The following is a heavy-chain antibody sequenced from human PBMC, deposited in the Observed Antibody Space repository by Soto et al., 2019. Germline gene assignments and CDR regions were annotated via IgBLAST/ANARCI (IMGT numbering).Heavy chain of an antibody. D-gene: IGHD2-15*01. V-gene: IGHV1-69*13. J-gene: IGHJ6*02. Sequence: SVKVSCKASGGTFSSYAISWVRQAPGQGLEWMGGIIPIFGTANYAQKFQGRVTITADESTSTAYMELSSLRSEDTAVYYCARSADPTLYYYGMDVWGQGTTVTVSS. CDR2: IIPIFGTA. CDR3: ARSADPTLYYYGMDV. CDR1: GGTFSSYA.